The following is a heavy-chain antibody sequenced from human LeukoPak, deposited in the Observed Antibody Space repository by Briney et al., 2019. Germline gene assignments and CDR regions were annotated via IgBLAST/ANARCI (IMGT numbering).Heavy chain of an antibody. CDR3: ASGRGTMGSSWDYNYYGMDV. V-gene: IGHV1-24*01. D-gene: IGHD6-13*01. Sequence: ASLKVSCTTSGYTLTEFSMHWVRQAPGKGLEWMGGFDTSDGETIYAQKLQGRVTVTEDTATDTAYMELSSLRSEDTAVYYCASGRGTMGSSWDYNYYGMDVWSQGSTVTASS. J-gene: IGHJ6*02. CDR2: FDTSDGET. CDR1: GYTLTEFS.